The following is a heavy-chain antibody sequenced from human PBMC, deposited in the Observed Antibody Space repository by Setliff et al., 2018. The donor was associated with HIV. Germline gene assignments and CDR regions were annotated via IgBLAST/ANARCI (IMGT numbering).Heavy chain of an antibody. CDR1: GGTFSTYA. CDR2: IPLFGTA. CDR3: VVGGSSWYADYHYCYMDI. Sequence: GASVKVSCKASGGTFSTYAIHWVRQAPGQGLEWMGGIPLFGTANYAQKFQGRVRITADESTGTAYMELRTLKLEDTAMYYCVVGGSSWYADYHYCYMDIWGTGTTVTVSS. D-gene: IGHD6-13*01. V-gene: IGHV1-69*13. J-gene: IGHJ6*03.